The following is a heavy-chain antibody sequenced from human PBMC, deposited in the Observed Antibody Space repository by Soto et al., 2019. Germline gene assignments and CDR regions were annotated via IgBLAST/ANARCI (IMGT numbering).Heavy chain of an antibody. CDR3: ARGYYYGSGSYPSY. D-gene: IGHD3-10*01. CDR2: ISAYNGNT. Sequence: ASVKVSCKASGYTFTSYGISWVRQAPGQGLEWMGWISAYNGNTNYAQKFQGWVTMTRDTSISTAYMELSRLRSDDTAVYYCARGYYYGSGSYPSYWGQGTLVTVSS. J-gene: IGHJ4*02. CDR1: GYTFTSYG. V-gene: IGHV1-18*01.